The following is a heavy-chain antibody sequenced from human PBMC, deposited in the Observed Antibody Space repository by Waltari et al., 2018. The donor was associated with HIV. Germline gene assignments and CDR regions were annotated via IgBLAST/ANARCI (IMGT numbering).Heavy chain of an antibody. V-gene: IGHV4-39*01. CDR3: ASAAAVYYYDSSGYLPFDY. J-gene: IGHJ4*02. Sequence: QLQLQESGPGLVKPSETLSLTCTVSGGSISSSSYYWGWIRQPPGTGLEWIGSIYYSGSTYYNPSLKSRVTISVDTSKNQFSLKLSSVTAADTAVYYCASAAAVYYYDSSGYLPFDYWGQGTLVTVSS. CDR1: GGSISSSSYY. D-gene: IGHD3-22*01. CDR2: IYYSGST.